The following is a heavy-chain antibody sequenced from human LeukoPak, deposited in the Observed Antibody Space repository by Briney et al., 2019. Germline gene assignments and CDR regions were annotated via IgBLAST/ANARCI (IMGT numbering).Heavy chain of an antibody. CDR2: IYYSGGT. CDR1: GGSISSSSYY. CDR3: ARDHGSSNWYYY. D-gene: IGHD2-2*01. V-gene: IGHV4-39*07. J-gene: IGHJ4*02. Sequence: SETLSLTCTVSGGSISSSSYYWGWIRQPPGKGLEWIGSIYYSGGTSYNPSLKSRVTISVDTSKNQFSLRLSSVTAADTAMYYCARDHGSSNWYYYWGQGTLVTVSS.